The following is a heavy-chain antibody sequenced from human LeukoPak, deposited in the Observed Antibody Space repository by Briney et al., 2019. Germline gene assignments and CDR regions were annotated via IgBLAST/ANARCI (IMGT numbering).Heavy chain of an antibody. CDR3: AKAPRITGRLNYFDY. D-gene: IGHD6-6*01. CDR1: GFTFSSYA. V-gene: IGHV3-23*01. CDR2: ISGSGGST. J-gene: IGHJ4*02. Sequence: PGGALRLSCAASGFTFSSYAMSWFRQAPGQGLEWVSAISGSGGSTYDADSVNGRFTISRDNSKNTLYLQMNSLTAEDTSVYYCAKAPRITGRLNYFDYWGQGTLVTVSS.